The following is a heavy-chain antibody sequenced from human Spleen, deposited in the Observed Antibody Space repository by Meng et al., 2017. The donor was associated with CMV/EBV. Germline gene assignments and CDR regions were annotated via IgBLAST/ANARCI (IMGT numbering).Heavy chain of an antibody. CDR1: GYTFTGYY. CDR3: ARPGTHVGGRYITDY. D-gene: IGHD1-26*01. CDR2: INPNSGGT. V-gene: IGHV1-2*02. Sequence: ASVKVSCKASGYTFTGYYMHWVRQAPGQGLEWMGWINPNSGGTNYAQKFQGRVTMTRDTSISTAYMELSRLRSDDTAVYYCARPGTHVGGRYITDYWGQGTLVTVSS. J-gene: IGHJ4*02.